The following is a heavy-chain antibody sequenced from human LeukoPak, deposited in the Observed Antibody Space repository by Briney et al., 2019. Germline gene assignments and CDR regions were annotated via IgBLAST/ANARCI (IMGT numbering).Heavy chain of an antibody. D-gene: IGHD2-15*01. J-gene: IGHJ4*02. CDR2: IYTSGST. CDR1: GDSISSFY. CDR3: ARFCSGGSCHPC. V-gene: IGHV4-4*07. Sequence: SETLSLTCTVSGDSISSFYWSWIRQPPGKGLEWIGRIYTSGSTNYNPSLKSRVTMSVDTSKNQFSLKLSSVTAADTAVYYCARFCSGGSCHPCWGQGTLVTVSS.